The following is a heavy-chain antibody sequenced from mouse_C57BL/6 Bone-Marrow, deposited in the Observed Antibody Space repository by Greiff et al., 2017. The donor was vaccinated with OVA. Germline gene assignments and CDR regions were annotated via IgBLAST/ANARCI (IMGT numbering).Heavy chain of an antibody. CDR3: ARLQRSFDY. CDR1: GFTFSSYT. CDR2: ISGGGGNT. J-gene: IGHJ2*01. Sequence: EVKLMESGGGLVKPGGSLKLSCAASGFTFSSYTMSWVRQTPEKRLEWVATISGGGGNTYYPDSVKGRFTISRDNAKNTLYRQMSSLRAEDTALYYCARLQRSFDYWGQGTTRTVSS. V-gene: IGHV5-9*01.